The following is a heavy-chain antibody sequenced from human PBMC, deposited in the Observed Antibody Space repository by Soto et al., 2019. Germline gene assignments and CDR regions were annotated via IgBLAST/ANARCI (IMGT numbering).Heavy chain of an antibody. CDR3: ARDSSYVWFDP. CDR1: GYTFTGYY. J-gene: IGHJ5*02. V-gene: IGHV1-2*02. Sequence: ASVKVSGKVSGYTFTGYYMHWVRQAPGQGLEWMGWINPNSGGTNYAQKFQGRVTMTRDTSISTAYMELSRLRSDDTAVYYCARDSSYVWFDPWGQGTRVTGSS. CDR2: INPNSGGT. D-gene: IGHD2-2*01.